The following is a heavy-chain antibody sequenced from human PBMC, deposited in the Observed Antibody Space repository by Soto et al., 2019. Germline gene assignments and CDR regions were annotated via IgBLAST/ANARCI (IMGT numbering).Heavy chain of an antibody. CDR1: GYTLTELS. J-gene: IGHJ4*02. D-gene: IGHD3-22*01. Sequence: ASVKVSCKVSGYTLTELSMHWVRQAPGKGLEWMGGFDPEDGETIYAQKFQGRVTMTEDTSTDTAYMELSSLRSEDTAVYYCAKDLLRRLLPRTFDYWGQGTLVTVSS. CDR3: AKDLLRRLLPRTFDY. V-gene: IGHV1-24*01. CDR2: FDPEDGET.